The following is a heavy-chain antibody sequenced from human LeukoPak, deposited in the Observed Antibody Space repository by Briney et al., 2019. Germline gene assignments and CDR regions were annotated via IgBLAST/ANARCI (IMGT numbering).Heavy chain of an antibody. V-gene: IGHV3-15*01. J-gene: IGHJ5*02. CDR2: IKSKTDGGTP. D-gene: IGHD4-17*01. Sequence: GGSLRLSCAASGFTFSNAWMSWVRQAPGKGLEWVGRIKSKTDGGTPDYAAPVKGRFTISRDDSKNTMYLQMNSPKTEDTAVYYCTTDRGYGDYVSAWFDPWGQGALVTVSS. CDR3: TTDRGYGDYVSAWFDP. CDR1: GFTFSNAW.